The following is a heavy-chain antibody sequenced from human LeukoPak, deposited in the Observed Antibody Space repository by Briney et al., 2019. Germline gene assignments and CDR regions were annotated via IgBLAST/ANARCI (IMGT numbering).Heavy chain of an antibody. D-gene: IGHD5-18*01. CDR3: ARDGGYSYGYPNWFDP. CDR2: IYYSGST. J-gene: IGHJ5*02. V-gene: IGHV4-59*01. Sequence: SETLSLTCTVSGGSISSYYWSWIRQPPGKGLEWIGYIYYSGSTNYNPSLKSRVTISVDTSKNQFSLKLSSVTAADTAVYYCARDGGYSYGYPNWFDPWGQGTLVTVPS. CDR1: GGSISSYY.